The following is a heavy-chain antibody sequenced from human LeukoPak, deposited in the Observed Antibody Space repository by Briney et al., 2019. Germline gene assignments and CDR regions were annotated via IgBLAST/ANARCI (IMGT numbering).Heavy chain of an antibody. D-gene: IGHD4-17*01. CDR3: AREGTGDYAHAFDI. CDR2: INLSGST. CDR1: NGSISCSNW. V-gene: IGHV4-4*02. J-gene: IGHJ3*02. Sequence: SGTLSLTCVVCNGSISCSNWWSWVRQPPGKGLEWIGEINLSGSTNYNPSLKSRVIISLDKSNNQFSLKLSSVTAADTAVYYCAREGTGDYAHAFDIWGQGTMVTVSS.